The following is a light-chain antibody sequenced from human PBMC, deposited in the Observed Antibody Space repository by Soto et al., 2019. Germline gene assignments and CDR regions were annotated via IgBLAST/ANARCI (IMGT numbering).Light chain of an antibody. CDR3: QQYGSLSWT. V-gene: IGKV3-20*01. CDR1: QNVDSNY. CDR2: GAS. Sequence: EIVLTQSPGTLSLSPGERATLSCRASQNVDSNYLAWYRQKPGQALRIIIFGASGRATGIPDRFSGSGSGTDFTLTISRLEPEDFAVYYCQQYGSLSWTFGQGTKVEIK. J-gene: IGKJ1*01.